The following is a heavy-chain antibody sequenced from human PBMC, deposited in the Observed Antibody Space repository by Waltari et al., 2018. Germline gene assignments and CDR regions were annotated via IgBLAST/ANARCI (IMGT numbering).Heavy chain of an antibody. CDR3: AKDGYHDFWSGYSTNYYYYYMDV. J-gene: IGHJ6*03. CDR1: GFTFSSYA. V-gene: IGHV3-23*04. CDR2: ISGSGGST. D-gene: IGHD3-3*01. Sequence: EVQLVESGGGLVQPGGSLRLSCAASGFTFSSYAMSWVRQAPGKGLEWVSAISGSGGSTYYADVVKGRFTISRDNSKNTLYLQMNSLRAEDTAVYYCAKDGYHDFWSGYSTNYYYYYMDVWGKGTTVTVSS.